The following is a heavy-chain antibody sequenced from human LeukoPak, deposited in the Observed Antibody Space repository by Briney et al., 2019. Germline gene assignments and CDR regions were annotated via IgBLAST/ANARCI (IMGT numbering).Heavy chain of an antibody. V-gene: IGHV3-23*01. D-gene: IGHD1-1*01. CDR2: ITGSAVST. J-gene: IGHJ4*02. Sequence: GGSLRLSCAASELTFITYGMTWVRQAPGKGLEWVSAITGSAVSTFYADSVKGRFTISRDNSKNTLYLQMNSLRAEDTAVYYCAKATGTLGNWGQGTLVTVSS. CDR3: AKATGTLGN. CDR1: ELTFITYG.